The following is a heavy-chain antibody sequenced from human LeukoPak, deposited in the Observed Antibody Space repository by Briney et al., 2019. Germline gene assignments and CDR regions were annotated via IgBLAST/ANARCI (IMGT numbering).Heavy chain of an antibody. J-gene: IGHJ5*02. CDR1: GGSISSSNW. Sequence: SGTLSLKFAVSGGSISSSNWWSWVRQPPGKGLEWIGEIYDSGSTNYNPSLKIRVTKSVDKSQNQFSLKLSSVTAADTAVYYCARSSRPNWCDPWGQGTLVTVCS. CDR3: ARSSRPNWCDP. D-gene: IGHD6-6*01. CDR2: IYDSGST. V-gene: IGHV4-4*02.